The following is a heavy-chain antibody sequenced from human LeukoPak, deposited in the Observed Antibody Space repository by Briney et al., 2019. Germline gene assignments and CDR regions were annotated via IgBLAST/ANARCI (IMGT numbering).Heavy chain of an antibody. CDR2: IYYSGST. J-gene: IGHJ4*02. V-gene: IGHV4-39*01. CDR1: GGSISSSNYY. Sequence: PSETLSLTCTVSGGSISSSNYYWGWIRQPPGKGLEWIGSIYYSGSTYYNPSLKSRVTISEDTSKNQFSLKLSSVTAADTAVYYCARQGGSYIKYFDYWGQGTLVTVSS. CDR3: ARQGGSYIKYFDY. D-gene: IGHD1-26*01.